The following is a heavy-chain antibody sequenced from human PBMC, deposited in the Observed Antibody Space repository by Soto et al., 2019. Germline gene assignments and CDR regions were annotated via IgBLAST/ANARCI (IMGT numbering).Heavy chain of an antibody. J-gene: IGHJ4*02. Sequence: QVQLQESGPGLVKPSQTLSLTCTVSGGSINSGGYCWSWIRQHPGKGLDWIGCISYGGSTSYNPSLNSRVTLSVDTSKNQFSLKLPSVTAADTAVYYCSRGILVWGQGALITVSS. V-gene: IGHV4-31*03. CDR3: SRGILV. CDR2: ISYGGST. D-gene: IGHD5-18*01. CDR1: GGSINSGGYC.